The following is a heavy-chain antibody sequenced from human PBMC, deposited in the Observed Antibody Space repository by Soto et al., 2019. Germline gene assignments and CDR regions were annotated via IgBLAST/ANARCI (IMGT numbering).Heavy chain of an antibody. Sequence: GGSLRLSCTASGFTFSSYAMSWVRQAPGKGLEWVSSISGSGGSTYYADSTKGRFTISKDNSKNTLYVQMNSLRAEDTVVYYCANFWGHYYYNMDVWGQGTTVTVSS. J-gene: IGHJ6*02. CDR3: ANFWGHYYYNMDV. CDR2: ISGSGGST. D-gene: IGHD7-27*01. V-gene: IGHV3-23*01. CDR1: GFTFSSYA.